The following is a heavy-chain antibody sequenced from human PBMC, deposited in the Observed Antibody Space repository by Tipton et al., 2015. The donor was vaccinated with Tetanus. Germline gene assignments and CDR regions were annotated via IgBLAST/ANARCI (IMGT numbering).Heavy chain of an antibody. CDR1: GGSISSGGYY. CDR3: ARGVRIVVATARIGVLDY. J-gene: IGHJ4*02. CDR2: IYYSGST. Sequence: TLSLTCTVSGGSISSGGYYWSWIRQHPGKGLEWIGYIYYSGSTYYNPPLKSRVTISVDTSKNQFSLKLSSVTAADTAVYYCARGVRIVVATARIGVLDYWGQGTLVTVSS. D-gene: IGHD2-21*02. V-gene: IGHV4-31*03.